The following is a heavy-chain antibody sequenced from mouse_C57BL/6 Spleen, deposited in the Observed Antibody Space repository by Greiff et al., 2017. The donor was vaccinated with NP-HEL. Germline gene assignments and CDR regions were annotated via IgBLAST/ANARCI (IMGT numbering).Heavy chain of an antibody. V-gene: IGHV5-16*01. J-gene: IGHJ1*03. D-gene: IGHD1-1*01. CDR2: INYDGSST. CDR3: ATSSWYFDV. Sequence: EVKLVESEGGLVQPGSSMKLSCTASGFTFSDYYMAWVRQVPEKGLEWVANINYDGSSTYYLDSLKSRFIISRDNAKSILYLKMSSLKSEDTATYYCATSSWYFDVWGTGTTVTVSS. CDR1: GFTFSDYY.